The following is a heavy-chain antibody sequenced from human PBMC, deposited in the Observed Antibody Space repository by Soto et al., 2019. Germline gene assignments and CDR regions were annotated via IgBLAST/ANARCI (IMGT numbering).Heavy chain of an antibody. CDR2: IDHDGPT. Sequence: EVQLVESGGGLVQPAGSLRLSCAGSGFTFSKYWMHWVRQAPGKGLEWVSRIDHDGPTDYADSVRGRFTISRDNAENTLYLQMTSLTPEDTAVYYCVRDSHGDYWGQGTLVTVSS. V-gene: IGHV3-74*01. CDR1: GFTFSKYW. CDR3: VRDSHGDY. J-gene: IGHJ4*02.